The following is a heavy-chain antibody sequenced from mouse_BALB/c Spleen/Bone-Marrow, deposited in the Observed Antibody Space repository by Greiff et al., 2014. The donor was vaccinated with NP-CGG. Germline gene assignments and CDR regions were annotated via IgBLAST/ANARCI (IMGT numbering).Heavy chain of an antibody. CDR2: IDPANGFA. Sequence: AELVKPGASVKLSCTASXXXIXXXXXXXXXXXXXXXXXXXXXIDPANGFAKYDPKFQGKATITADTSSNTAYLHLSXLTSEDTAVYYCARAYYGNYPYVMDYWGQGTSVTVSS. J-gene: IGHJ4*01. CDR3: ARAYYGNYPYVMDY. CDR1: XXXIXXXX. D-gene: IGHD2-10*01. V-gene: IGHV14-3*02.